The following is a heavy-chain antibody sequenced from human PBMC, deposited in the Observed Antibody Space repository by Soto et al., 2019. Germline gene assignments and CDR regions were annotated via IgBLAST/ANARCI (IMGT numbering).Heavy chain of an antibody. J-gene: IGHJ4*02. CDR2: IYTSGST. CDR3: ARDRRGGSSWQFPFDY. CDR1: GGSISSYY. V-gene: IGHV4-4*07. D-gene: IGHD6-13*01. Sequence: SETLSLTCTVSGGSISSYYWSWIRQPAGKGLEWIGRIYTSGSTNYNPSLKSRVTMSVDTSKNQFSLKLSSVTAADTAVYYCARDRRGGSSWQFPFDYWGQGTLVTASS.